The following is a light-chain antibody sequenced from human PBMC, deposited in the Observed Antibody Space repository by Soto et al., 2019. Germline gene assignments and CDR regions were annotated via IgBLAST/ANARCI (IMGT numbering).Light chain of an antibody. Sequence: EILITQSPVTLSVSPGERATLSCRASQNISRSLAWYQQTPGQRPSLLIYGTSTRAGGVPARFSGGGSGTECTLTITRLQSEDFSVYYCHQYNGSPRTFGQGTKVDI. CDR2: GTS. V-gene: IGKV3-15*01. CDR3: HQYNGSPRT. J-gene: IGKJ1*01. CDR1: QNISRS.